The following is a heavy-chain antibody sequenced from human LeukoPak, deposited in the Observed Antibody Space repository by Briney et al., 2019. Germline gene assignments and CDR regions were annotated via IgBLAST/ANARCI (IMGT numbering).Heavy chain of an antibody. CDR2: FYVGGAT. V-gene: IGHV3-53*01. CDR1: GFSVTNNY. Sequence: GGSLRLSCAVSGFSVTNNYMSWVRQAPGKGLEWVSVFYVGGATYYADSVKGRFTISRDNSENTLYLQMKSLRAEDTAVYYCARGNGYNFFDYWGQGTLVTVSS. D-gene: IGHD5-24*01. J-gene: IGHJ4*02. CDR3: ARGNGYNFFDY.